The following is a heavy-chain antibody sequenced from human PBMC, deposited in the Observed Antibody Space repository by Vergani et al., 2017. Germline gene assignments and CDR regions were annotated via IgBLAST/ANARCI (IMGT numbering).Heavy chain of an antibody. CDR2: IHYSENT. J-gene: IGHJ5*02. Sequence: QVQLQESGPGLVKSSETLSLTCSVSFDSIRNLYCNWIRQPPGKGLEWIGSIHYSENTNYNPSLKTRVTISVDTSKNQFSLTLTSVTAADTAVYYCSSYTHSGQRVDRWVQGILVTVTS. CDR3: SSYTHSGQRVDR. V-gene: IGHV4-59*11. D-gene: IGHD6-19*01. CDR1: FDSIRNLY.